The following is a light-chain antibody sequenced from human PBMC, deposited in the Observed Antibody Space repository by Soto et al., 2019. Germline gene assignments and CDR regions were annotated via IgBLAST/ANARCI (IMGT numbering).Light chain of an antibody. Sequence: EIVMTQSPATLSVSPGERATLSCRASQSVSSNLACYQQKPGQAPRLLIYGASTRATGIPARFSGSGSGTEFTLTISSLQSEDFAVYYCQKYNNWPPYTFGQGTKLEIK. CDR2: GAS. V-gene: IGKV3-15*01. CDR3: QKYNNWPPYT. J-gene: IGKJ2*01. CDR1: QSVSSN.